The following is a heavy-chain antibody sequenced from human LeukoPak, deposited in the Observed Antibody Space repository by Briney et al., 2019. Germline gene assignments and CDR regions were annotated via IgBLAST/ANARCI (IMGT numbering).Heavy chain of an antibody. V-gene: IGHV3-53*05. CDR3: AKDRCSNGIGCYYYYMDV. D-gene: IGHD2-8*01. CDR1: GFSVRTTF. J-gene: IGHJ6*03. Sequence: GGSLRLSCAASGFSVRTTFMSWVRQTPDKGLEWVSVLYTGGGTDHADSVKGRFSISRDSSKNILYLQVNSLRAEDTAVYYCAKDRCSNGIGCYYYYMDVWGKGTTVTISS. CDR2: LYTGGGT.